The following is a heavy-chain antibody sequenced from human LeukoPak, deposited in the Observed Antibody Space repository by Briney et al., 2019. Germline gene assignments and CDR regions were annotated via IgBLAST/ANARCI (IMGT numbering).Heavy chain of an antibody. V-gene: IGHV3-7*01. CDR1: GFTFSTYW. Sequence: PGGSLRLSCAASGFTFSTYWMSWVRQAPGKGLEWVANIKQDGSEKYYVDSVKGRFTISRDNAKNSLCLQLNSLGAEDTALYYCARDLGILTGFDYWGQGTLVTVSS. J-gene: IGHJ4*02. D-gene: IGHD3-9*01. CDR2: IKQDGSEK. CDR3: ARDLGILTGFDY.